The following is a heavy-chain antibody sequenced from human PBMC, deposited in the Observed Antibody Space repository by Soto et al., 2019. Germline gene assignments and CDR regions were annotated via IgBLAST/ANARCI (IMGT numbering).Heavy chain of an antibody. V-gene: IGHV3-21*06. CDR1: GFTFSSST. J-gene: IGHJ4*02. CDR3: ARDIGEMSAV. Sequence: GGSLRLSCPGSGFTFSSSTMTWVRQGPGKGLEWVSSISSSSSYIYFADSLKGRFTISRDNAKNSLYLQMNSLRAEDTAVYYCARDIGEMSAVWGQGTQVTVSS. D-gene: IGHD3-10*01. CDR2: ISSSSSYI.